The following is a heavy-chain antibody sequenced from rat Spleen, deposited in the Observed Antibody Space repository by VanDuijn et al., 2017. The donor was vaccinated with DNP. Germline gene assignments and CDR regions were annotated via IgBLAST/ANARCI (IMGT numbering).Heavy chain of an antibody. Sequence: QVQLQQTGAELAKPGSSVMISCRASGYTFTTYYIGWIKQTTGQGLEYIGYINTGSGATNYNEKFKGKATLTVDKSSSTAFMQLSSLTPDDSAVYYCARWGGPGYFDYWGQGVMVTVSS. CDR1: GYTFTTYY. CDR3: ARWGGPGYFDY. V-gene: IGHV1-43*01. CDR2: INTGSGAT. D-gene: IGHD1-4*01. J-gene: IGHJ2*01.